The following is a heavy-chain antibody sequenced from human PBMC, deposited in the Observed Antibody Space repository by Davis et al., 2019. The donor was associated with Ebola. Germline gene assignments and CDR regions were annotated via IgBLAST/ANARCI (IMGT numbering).Heavy chain of an antibody. CDR3: TKSGLSFGVVKYHYGMDV. V-gene: IGHV3-73*01. Sequence: PGGSLRLSCAASGFTFSGSAMHWVRQASGKGLEWVGRIRSKANSYATAYAASVKGRFTISRDDSKNTAYLQMNSLKTEDTAVYYCTKSGLSFGVVKYHYGMDVWGKGTTVTVSS. CDR1: GFTFSGSA. D-gene: IGHD3-3*01. J-gene: IGHJ6*04. CDR2: IRSKANSYAT.